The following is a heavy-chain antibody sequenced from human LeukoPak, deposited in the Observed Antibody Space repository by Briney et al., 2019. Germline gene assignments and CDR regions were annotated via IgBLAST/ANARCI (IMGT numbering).Heavy chain of an antibody. CDR3: ARDLGRGDFWRYTGEGY. CDR2: ISAYNGNT. D-gene: IGHD3-3*01. CDR1: GYTFTSYG. Sequence: ASVKVSCKASGYTFTSYGISWVRQAPGQGLEWMGWISAYNGNTNYAQKLQGRVTMTTDTSTSTAYMELRSLRSDDTAVYYCARDLGRGDFWRYTGEGYWGQGTLVTVSS. V-gene: IGHV1-18*01. J-gene: IGHJ4*02.